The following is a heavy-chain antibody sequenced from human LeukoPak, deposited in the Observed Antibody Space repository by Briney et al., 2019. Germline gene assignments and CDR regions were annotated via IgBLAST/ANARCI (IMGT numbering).Heavy chain of an antibody. Sequence: SETLSLTCAVYGGSFSGYYWSWIRQPPGKGLEWIGEINHSGSTNYNPSLKSRVIISVDNSKNQFSLKLTSVTAADTAVYYCARDSGAAINWLDPWGQGILVTVSS. J-gene: IGHJ5*02. CDR1: GGSFSGYY. CDR3: ARDSGAAINWLDP. D-gene: IGHD2-21*01. V-gene: IGHV4-34*01. CDR2: INHSGST.